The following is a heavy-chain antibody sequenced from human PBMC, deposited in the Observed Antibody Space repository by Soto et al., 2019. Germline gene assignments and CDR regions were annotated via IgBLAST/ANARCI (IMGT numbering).Heavy chain of an antibody. Sequence: QVQLVQSGAEVKKPGASVKVSCKASGYTFTSYAMHWVRQAPGQRLEWMGWINAGNGNTKYSQKFQGRVTSTRDTSASTAYMELSSLRSEDTAVYYCARDFSWFGELMASDYWGQGTLVTVSS. CDR1: GYTFTSYA. V-gene: IGHV1-3*01. D-gene: IGHD3-10*01. J-gene: IGHJ4*02. CDR2: INAGNGNT. CDR3: ARDFSWFGELMASDY.